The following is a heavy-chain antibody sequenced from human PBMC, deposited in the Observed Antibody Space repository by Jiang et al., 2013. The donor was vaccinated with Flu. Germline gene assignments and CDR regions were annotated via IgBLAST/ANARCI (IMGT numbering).Heavy chain of an antibody. D-gene: IGHD3-3*01. CDR3: ARDDGYYDFWSGYSWAQGWFDP. Sequence: SLKSRVTISVDTSKNQFSLKLSSVTAADTAVYYCARDDGYYDFWSGYSWAQGWFDPWGQGTLVTVSS. V-gene: IGHV4-59*01. J-gene: IGHJ5*02.